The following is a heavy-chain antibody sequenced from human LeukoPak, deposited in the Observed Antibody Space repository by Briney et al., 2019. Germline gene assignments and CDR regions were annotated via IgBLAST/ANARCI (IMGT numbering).Heavy chain of an antibody. CDR1: GYTFTSYD. V-gene: IGHV1-8*01. CDR3: ARTDSGYDGNWFDP. J-gene: IGHJ5*02. D-gene: IGHD5-12*01. Sequence: ASVKVSCKASGYTFTSYDINWVRQATGQGLEWMGWMSPNSGNTGYAQKFQGRVTMTRNTSISTAYMELSSLRSEDTAVYYCARTDSGYDGNWFDPWGQGTLVTVSS. CDR2: MSPNSGNT.